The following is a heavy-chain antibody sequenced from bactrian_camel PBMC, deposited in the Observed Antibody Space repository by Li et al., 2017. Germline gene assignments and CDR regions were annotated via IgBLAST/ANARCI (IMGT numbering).Heavy chain of an antibody. D-gene: IGHD3*01. V-gene: IGHV3S53*01. J-gene: IGHJ4*01. CDR3: ATETDRCLLHPLWYNY. CDR2: IDRDGST. Sequence: VQLVESGGGSVQAGGSLRLSCTASGYRYSTSCMGWFRQAPGKQREAVAAIDRDGSTSYHAQVKGRFTINKDNAKNTAYLQMNNLKPEDTAIYVCATETDRCLLHPLWYNYWGRGTQVTVS. CDR1: GYRYSTSC.